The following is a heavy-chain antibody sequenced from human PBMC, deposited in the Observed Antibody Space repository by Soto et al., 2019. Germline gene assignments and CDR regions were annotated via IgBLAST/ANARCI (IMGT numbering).Heavy chain of an antibody. D-gene: IGHD6-13*01. Sequence: SETLSLTCTVSGGSISSSSYYWGWIRQPPGKGLEWIGSIYYSGSTYYNPSLKSRVTISVDTSKNQFSLKLSSVTAADTAVYYCARGWKQQLVSGFDYWGQGTLVTVSS. V-gene: IGHV4-39*01. CDR1: GGSISSSSYY. CDR2: IYYSGST. J-gene: IGHJ4*02. CDR3: ARGWKQQLVSGFDY.